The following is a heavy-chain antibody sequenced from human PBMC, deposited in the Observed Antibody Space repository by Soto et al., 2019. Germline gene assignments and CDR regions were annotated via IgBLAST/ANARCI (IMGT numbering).Heavy chain of an antibody. V-gene: IGHV4-30-4*01. CDR1: GGSISSGDYY. CDR3: ARLSRKGPNYYYGMDV. J-gene: IGHJ6*02. CDR2: IYYSGST. Sequence: SETLSLTCTVSGGSISSGDYYWSWIRQPPGKGLEWIGYIYYSGSTYYNPSLKSRVTISVDTSKNQFSLKLSSVTAADTAVYYCARLSRKGPNYYYGMDVWGQGTTVTVPS.